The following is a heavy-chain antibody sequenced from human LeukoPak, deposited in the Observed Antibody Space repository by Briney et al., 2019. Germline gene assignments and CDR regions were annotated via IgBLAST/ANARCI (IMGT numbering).Heavy chain of an antibody. CDR2: ISWNSGSI. CDR3: AKDLGPGSMATSPGFDY. J-gene: IGHJ4*02. CDR1: GFTFDDYA. V-gene: IGHV3-9*01. D-gene: IGHD5-24*01. Sequence: GRSLRLSCAASGFTFDDYAMHWVRQAPGKGLEWVSGISWNSGSIGYADSVEGRFTISRDNAKTSLYLQMNSLRAEDTALYYCAKDLGPGSMATSPGFDYWGQGTLVTVSS.